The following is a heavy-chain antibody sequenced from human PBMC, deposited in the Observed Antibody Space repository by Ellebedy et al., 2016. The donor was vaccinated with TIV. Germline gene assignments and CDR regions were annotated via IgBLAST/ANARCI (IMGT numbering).Heavy chain of an antibody. J-gene: IGHJ6*03. Sequence: MPSETLSLTCTVSGGSISNGYYWGWVRQPPGKGLEWLWTVYYSGSIYYNPSLKSRVTLSVDTSKNQFSLRLTLVTAADTAVYYCARVFGELLQSYYYYMDVWGKGATVTVSS. V-gene: IGHV4-38-2*02. CDR2: VYYSGSI. CDR3: ARVFGELLQSYYYYMDV. CDR1: GGSISNGYY. D-gene: IGHD1-26*01.